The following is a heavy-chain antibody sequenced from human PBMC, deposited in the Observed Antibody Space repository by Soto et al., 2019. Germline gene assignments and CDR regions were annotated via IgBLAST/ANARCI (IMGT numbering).Heavy chain of an antibody. Sequence: EVQLVESGGGLVQPGGSLRLSCEASGFTFRNYDMHWVRQGTGKGLEWVSGISAAGDPDYADSVEGRSTISRENAQNSFFLQMNLLRVGDTAVHYCARTGRDFYGLDVWGQGTTVLVSS. D-gene: IGHD1-1*01. CDR3: ARTGRDFYGLDV. V-gene: IGHV3-13*05. CDR1: GFTFRNYD. J-gene: IGHJ6*02. CDR2: ISAAGDP.